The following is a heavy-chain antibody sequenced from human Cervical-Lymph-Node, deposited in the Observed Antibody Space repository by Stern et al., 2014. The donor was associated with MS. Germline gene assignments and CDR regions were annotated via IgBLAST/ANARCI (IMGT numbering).Heavy chain of an antibody. D-gene: IGHD5-18*01. CDR2: MNPNNANT. Sequence: VQLMQSGSQVRKSGASVKVSCQASGYTFINYDIFWVRQATGQGLEWMGWMNPNNANTGHAQKFQGRVTMTRNPSISTAYMELSGLRSDDTAVYYCVRGGFSYGYGLDAWGQGTAVIVSS. V-gene: IGHV1-8*01. CDR3: VRGGFSYGYGLDA. CDR1: GYTFINYD. J-gene: IGHJ6*02.